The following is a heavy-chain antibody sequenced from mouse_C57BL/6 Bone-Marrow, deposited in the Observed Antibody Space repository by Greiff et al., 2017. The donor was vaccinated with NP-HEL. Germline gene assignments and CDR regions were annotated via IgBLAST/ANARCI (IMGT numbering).Heavy chain of an antibody. D-gene: IGHD2-4*01. V-gene: IGHV1-7*01. CDR1: GYTFTSYW. CDR3: ARGIKRVAY. J-gene: IGHJ3*01. Sequence: QVQLQQSGAELAKPGASVKLSCKASGYTFTSYWMHWVKQRPGQGLEWIGYIYPSSGNTKYNQKFKDKATLTADKSSSTAYMQLSSLTSEDSAVYYCARGIKRVAYWGQGTLITVSA. CDR2: IYPSSGNT.